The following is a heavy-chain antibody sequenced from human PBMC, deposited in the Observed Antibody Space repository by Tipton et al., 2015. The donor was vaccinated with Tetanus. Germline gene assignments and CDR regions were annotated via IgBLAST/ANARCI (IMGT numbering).Heavy chain of an antibody. D-gene: IGHD2-21*02. J-gene: IGHJ3*02. Sequence: QLVQSGAEVKKPGSSVKVSCKASGGTFSSYAISWVRQAPGQGLEWMGGIIPIFGTANYAQKFQGRVTITADESTSTAYMELSSLSSEATAVFYCARLYCGGDCHWGEDAFDISGQGTMVTVSS. V-gene: IGHV1-69*01. CDR1: GGTFSSYA. CDR2: IIPIFGTA. CDR3: ARLYCGGDCHWGEDAFDI.